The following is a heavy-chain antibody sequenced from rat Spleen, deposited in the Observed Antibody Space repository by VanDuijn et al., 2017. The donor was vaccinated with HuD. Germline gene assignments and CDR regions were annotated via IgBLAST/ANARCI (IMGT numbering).Heavy chain of an antibody. CDR3: ARDTHTMGISDY. V-gene: IGHV5-62*01. CDR2: VGSSSDT. D-gene: IGHD1-9*01. J-gene: IGHJ2*01. Sequence: VQLVESGGGLVQPGRSLKVSCAASGFTFSSYGMHWIRQAPGKGLHWIAFVGSSSDTVYADAVKGRFTISRDNAKNTLYLQLDSLKSEDTAIYFCARDTHTMGISDYWGQGVMVTVSS. CDR1: GFTFSSYG.